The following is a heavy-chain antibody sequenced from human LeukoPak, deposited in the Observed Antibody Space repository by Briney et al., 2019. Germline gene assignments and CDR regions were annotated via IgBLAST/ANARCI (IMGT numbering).Heavy chain of an antibody. CDR1: GYTFTSYG. J-gene: IGHJ4*02. CDR2: INPSGGST. V-gene: IGHV1-46*01. D-gene: IGHD3-10*01. CDR3: ARDGRLLWFGELLDGKYFDY. Sequence: ASVKVSCKASGYTFTSYGISWVRQAPGQGLEWMGIINPSGGSTSYAQKFQGRVTMTRDTSTSTVYMELSSLRSEDTAVYYCARDGRLLWFGELLDGKYFDYWGQGTLVTVSS.